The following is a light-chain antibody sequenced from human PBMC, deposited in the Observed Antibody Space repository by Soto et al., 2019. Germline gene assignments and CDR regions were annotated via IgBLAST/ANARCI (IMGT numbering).Light chain of an antibody. CDR3: QQDGNSPIT. Sequence: EIVLTQSPGTLSLSPGDRVTLSCRASQSVSSNFLAWYQQKPGEAARLLIYGASSRATGLPDRFSGSGSGTDFTLTISRLEPEDFAVYYCQQDGNSPITFGQGTRLEIK. V-gene: IGKV3-20*01. CDR1: QSVSSNF. CDR2: GAS. J-gene: IGKJ5*01.